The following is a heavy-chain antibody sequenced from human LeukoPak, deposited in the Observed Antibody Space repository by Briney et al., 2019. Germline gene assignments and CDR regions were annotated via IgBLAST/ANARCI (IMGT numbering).Heavy chain of an antibody. CDR2: TFYRSKWHT. V-gene: IGHV6-1*01. J-gene: IGHJ4*02. CDR1: GDSVSSNSGA. Sequence: SQTPSLTCAISGDSVSSNSGAWHWIRQSPSRGLEWLGRTFYRSKWHTEYAESVKSRLTINPDTSKNQFSLQLNSVTPDDTAVYYCARDRGGTYGSYYFDSWGQGALVTVPS. D-gene: IGHD1-26*01. CDR3: ARDRGGTYGSYYFDS.